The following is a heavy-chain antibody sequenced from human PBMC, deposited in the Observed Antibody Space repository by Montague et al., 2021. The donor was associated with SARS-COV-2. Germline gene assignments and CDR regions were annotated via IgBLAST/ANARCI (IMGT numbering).Heavy chain of an antibody. CDR3: AKDLETSGWYTFFFDS. V-gene: IGHV3-23*01. CDR1: GFTFDSHA. J-gene: IGHJ4*02. Sequence: SLRLSCAGSGFTFDSHAMSWVRQAPGKGLEWVAGISDGGTNTYYADSVKGRLIISRDNSKSKLYLQIHSLRAEDTAVYYCAKDLETSGWYTFFFDSWGQGTLVTVSS. D-gene: IGHD6-19*01. CDR2: ISDGGTNT.